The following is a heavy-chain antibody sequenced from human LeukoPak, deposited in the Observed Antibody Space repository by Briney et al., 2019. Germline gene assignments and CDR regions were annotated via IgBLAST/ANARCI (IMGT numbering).Heavy chain of an antibody. CDR1: GGSFSGYY. D-gene: IGHD2-15*01. V-gene: IGHV4-34*01. Sequence: SETLSLTCAVYGGSFSGYYWSWIRQPPGKGLEWIGEINHSGSTNYNPSLKSRVTISVDTSKNQFSLKLSSVTAADTAVYYCARIRGCSGGSCYYYYYYMDVWGKGTTVTVSS. CDR2: INHSGST. J-gene: IGHJ6*03. CDR3: ARIRGCSGGSCYYYYYYMDV.